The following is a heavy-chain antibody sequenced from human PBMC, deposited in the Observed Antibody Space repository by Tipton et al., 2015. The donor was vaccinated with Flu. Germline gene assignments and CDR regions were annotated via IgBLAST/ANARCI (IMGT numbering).Heavy chain of an antibody. J-gene: IGHJ4*02. V-gene: IGHV3-21*01. CDR3: ARGGREGLMVYARFQEDY. CDR1: GFTFSSYS. Sequence: SLRLSCAASGFTFSSYSMNWVRQAPGKGLEWVSSISSSSSYIYYADSVKGRFTISRDNAKNSLYLQMNSLRAEDTAVYYCARGGREGLMVYARFQEDYWGQGTLVTVSS. CDR2: ISSSSSYI. D-gene: IGHD2-8*01.